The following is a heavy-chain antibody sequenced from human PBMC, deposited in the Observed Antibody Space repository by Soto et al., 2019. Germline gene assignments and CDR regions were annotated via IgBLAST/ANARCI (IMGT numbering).Heavy chain of an antibody. CDR2: ISSSSSYI. CDR3: ARVPSGYSGYDSHYFDY. CDR1: GFTFSSYS. D-gene: IGHD5-12*01. Sequence: GTLLLSCSASGFTFSSYSMNWVRQAPGKGLEWVSSISSSSSYIYYADSVKVRFTISRDNAKNSLYLQMNSLRAEDTAVYYCARVPSGYSGYDSHYFDYWGQGTLVTVSS. V-gene: IGHV3-21*01. J-gene: IGHJ4*02.